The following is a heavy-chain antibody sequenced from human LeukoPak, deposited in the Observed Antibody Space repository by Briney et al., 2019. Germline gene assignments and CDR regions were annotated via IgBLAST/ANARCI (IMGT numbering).Heavy chain of an antibody. D-gene: IGHD6-13*01. J-gene: IGHJ6*03. CDR2: IYYSGST. CDR1: GGSLSRYY. Sequence: PSETLSLTCTVCGGSLSRYYWSWIRHPPAKGLVWIGYIYYSGSTNYNPSLKSRVTISVDTSKNQFSLKLSSVTAADTAVYYCARLRGGSSSWFTKSYYYYYMDVWGKGTTVTISS. V-gene: IGHV4-59*01. CDR3: ARLRGGSSSWFTKSYYYYYMDV.